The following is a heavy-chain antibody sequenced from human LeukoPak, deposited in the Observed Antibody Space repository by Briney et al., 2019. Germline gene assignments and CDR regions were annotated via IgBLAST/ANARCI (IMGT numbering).Heavy chain of an antibody. Sequence: PSETLSLTCAVYGGSFSGYYWSWTRQPAGKGLEWIGRIYTSGSTTYNPSLKSRVTMSVDTSKNQFSLKLSSVTAADTAVYYCARDSGTTGEVKFDPWGQGTLVTVSS. D-gene: IGHD3-10*01. CDR3: ARDSGTTGEVKFDP. V-gene: IGHV4-4*07. CDR2: IYTSGST. J-gene: IGHJ5*02. CDR1: GGSFSGYY.